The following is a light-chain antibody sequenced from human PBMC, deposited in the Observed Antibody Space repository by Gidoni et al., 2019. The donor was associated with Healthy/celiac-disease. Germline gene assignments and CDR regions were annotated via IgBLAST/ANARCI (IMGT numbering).Light chain of an antibody. CDR3: QAWDSSTAGVV. J-gene: IGLJ2*01. Sequence: SYELTQPPSVSVSPGQTASITCSGDTLGDKYACWYQQKHAQSPVLVIYQDSKPPSGIPERFSGSNSGNTATLTISGTQAMDEADYYCQAWDSSTAGVVFGGGTKLTVL. CDR2: QDS. CDR1: TLGDKY. V-gene: IGLV3-1*01.